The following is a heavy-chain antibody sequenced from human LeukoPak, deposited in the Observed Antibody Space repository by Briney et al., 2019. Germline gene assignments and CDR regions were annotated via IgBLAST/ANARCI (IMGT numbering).Heavy chain of an antibody. D-gene: IGHD3-10*01. J-gene: IGHJ4*02. Sequence: GXLRLSCAASGFTFSSYSMNWVRQAPGKGLEWVSSISSSGSYISYADSVKGRFTISRDNAKNSLYLQMNTLRAEDPAAYYCARDIGEWFGERWAFDDYWGQGTLVTVSS. CDR1: GFTFSSYS. CDR3: ARDIGEWFGERWAFDDY. V-gene: IGHV3-21*01. CDR2: ISSSGSYI.